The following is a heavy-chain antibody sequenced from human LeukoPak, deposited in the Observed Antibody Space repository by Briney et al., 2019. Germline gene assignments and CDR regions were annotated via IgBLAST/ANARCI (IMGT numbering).Heavy chain of an antibody. CDR2: IYYSGSI. CDR3: ARENPSGYYNRPIDY. V-gene: IGHV4-59*01. D-gene: IGHD3-22*01. Sequence: SETLSLTCTVSGASISSYYWSWIRQPPGKGLEWLGDIYYSGSIKYNPSLKSRVTMSVDTSKNQFSLKLSSVTAADTAIYYCARENPSGYYNRPIDYWGQGTLVTVSS. J-gene: IGHJ4*02. CDR1: GASISSYY.